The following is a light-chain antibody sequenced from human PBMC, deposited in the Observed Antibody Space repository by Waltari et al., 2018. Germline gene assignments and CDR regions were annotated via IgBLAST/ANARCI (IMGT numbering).Light chain of an antibody. CDR1: QDISNK. V-gene: IGKV1-39*01. CDR2: AVF. J-gene: IGKJ2*01. Sequence: CRASQDISNKLNWYQQKPGKAPDLLIFAVFTLQSGVPSRFSGSGSGTEFTLTISSLQPEDSATYYCQQSYTMPMYTFGQGTKLEIK. CDR3: QQSYTMPMYT.